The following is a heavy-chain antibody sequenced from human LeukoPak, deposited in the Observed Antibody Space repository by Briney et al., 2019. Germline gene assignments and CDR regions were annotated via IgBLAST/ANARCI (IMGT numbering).Heavy chain of an antibody. Sequence: GGSLRLSCAASGFTFSSYAMSWVRQAPGKGLEWVSAISGSGGSTYYADSVKGRFTISIDNSKNTLYLQMNSLRAEDTAVYYCAKDYPALGYCTSTSCSFFDYWGQGTLVTVSS. V-gene: IGHV3-23*01. D-gene: IGHD2-2*01. J-gene: IGHJ4*02. CDR1: GFTFSSYA. CDR3: AKDYPALGYCTSTSCSFFDY. CDR2: ISGSGGST.